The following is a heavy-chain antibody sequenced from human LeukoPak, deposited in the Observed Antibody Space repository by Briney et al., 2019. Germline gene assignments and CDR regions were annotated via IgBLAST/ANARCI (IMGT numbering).Heavy chain of an antibody. D-gene: IGHD6-19*01. Sequence: GGSLRLSCAASGFTFDDYAMHWVRQAPGKGLEWVSLISGDGGSTYYADSVKGRFTISRDISKNSLYLQMNSLRTEYTALYYCAKAHSSGWYDWDWSDFPGYEYYFDYWGQGTLVTVSS. CDR3: AKAHSSGWYDWDWSDFPGYEYYFDY. CDR2: ISGDGGST. CDR1: GFTFDDYA. V-gene: IGHV3-43*02. J-gene: IGHJ4*02.